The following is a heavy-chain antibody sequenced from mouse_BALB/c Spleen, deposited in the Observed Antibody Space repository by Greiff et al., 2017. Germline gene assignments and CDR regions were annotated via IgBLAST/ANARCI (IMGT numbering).Heavy chain of an antibody. V-gene: IGHV1S135*01. CDR2: IDPFNGGT. D-gene: IGHD3-1*01. CDR1: GYSFTSYY. J-gene: IGHJ3*01. CDR3: ARPTARATWFAY. Sequence: VQLQQSGPELVKPGASVKVSCKASGYSFTSYYMHWVKQSHGKSLEWIGYIDPFNGGTSYNQKFKGKATLTVDKSSSTAYMHLSSLTSEDSAVYYCARPTARATWFAYWGQGTLVTVSA.